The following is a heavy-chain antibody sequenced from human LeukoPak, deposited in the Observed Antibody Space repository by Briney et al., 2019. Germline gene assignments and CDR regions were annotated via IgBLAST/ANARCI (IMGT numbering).Heavy chain of an antibody. CDR3: TRGKDGGNPYYYDY. V-gene: IGHV3-49*04. CDR2: VRGSPYGATT. Sequence: GGSLRLSCTTSGFIFRDFAMTWVRQAPGKGLEWVGFVRGSPYGATTEYAASVKGGFTISRDDSKRIAYLQMKSLKTEDTGVYYCTRGKDGGNPYYYDYWGQGTLVIVSS. J-gene: IGHJ4*02. D-gene: IGHD4-23*01. CDR1: GFIFRDFA.